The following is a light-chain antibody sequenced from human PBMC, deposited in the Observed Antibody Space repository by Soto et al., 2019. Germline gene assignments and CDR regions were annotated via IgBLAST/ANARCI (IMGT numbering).Light chain of an antibody. Sequence: IQMTQSPSSLSASVVDRVTITFRAIQGISNYLAWYQQKPGKVPKLLIYAASTLQSGVPSRFSGSGSGADFTLTISSLQPEDVATYYCQKYNSAPLTFGGGTKVDIK. CDR1: QGISNY. J-gene: IGKJ4*01. V-gene: IGKV1-27*01. CDR2: AAS. CDR3: QKYNSAPLT.